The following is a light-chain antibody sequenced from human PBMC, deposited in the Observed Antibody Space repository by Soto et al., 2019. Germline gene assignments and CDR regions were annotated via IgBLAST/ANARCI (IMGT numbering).Light chain of an antibody. J-gene: IGKJ5*01. CDR3: QQRSNWPPRIT. CDR2: DAS. CDR1: QSVSSY. Sequence: EIVLTQSPATLSLSPGDGAPLSCRASQSVSSYLAWYQQKPGQAPRLLIYDASNRATGIPARFSGSGSGTDFTLTISSLEPEDFAVYYCQQRSNWPPRITFGQGTRLEIK. V-gene: IGKV3-11*01.